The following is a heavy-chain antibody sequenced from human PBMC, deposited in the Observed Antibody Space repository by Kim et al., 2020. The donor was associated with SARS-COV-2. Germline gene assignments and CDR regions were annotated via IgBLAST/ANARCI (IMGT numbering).Heavy chain of an antibody. CDR1: GGSISSSNW. CDR2: IYHSGST. D-gene: IGHD3-10*01. V-gene: IGHV4-4*02. CDR3: ARDAPPSYGSGSYHAFDI. Sequence: SETLSLTCAVSGGSISSSNWWSWVRQPPGKGLEWIGEIYHSGSTNYNPSLKSRVTISVDKSKNQFSLKLSSVTAADTAVYYCARDAPPSYGSGSYHAFDIWGQGTMVTVSS. J-gene: IGHJ3*02.